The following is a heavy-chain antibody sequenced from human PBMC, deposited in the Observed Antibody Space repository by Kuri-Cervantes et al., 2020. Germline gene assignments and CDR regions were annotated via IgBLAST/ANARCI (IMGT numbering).Heavy chain of an antibody. CDR3: ARHAARAVKWLVSYDALGGSPF. Sequence: ESLKISCTVSGGSISSSSYYWGWIRQPPGKGLEWIGSIYYSGITYYNPSLKSRVTISVDTSKKQFSLKLSSVTAADTAVYYCARHAARAVKWLVSYDALGGSPFWGQGTLVTVSS. CDR1: GGSISSSSYY. V-gene: IGHV4-39*01. J-gene: IGHJ4*02. CDR2: IYYSGIT. D-gene: IGHD6-19*01.